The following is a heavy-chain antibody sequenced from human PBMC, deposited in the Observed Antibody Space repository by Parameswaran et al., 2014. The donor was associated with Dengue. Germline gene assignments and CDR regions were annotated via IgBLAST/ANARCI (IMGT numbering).Heavy chain of an antibody. CDR2: IYPGDSDT. Sequence: GSLRLSCKGSGYSFTSYWIGWVRQMPGKGLEWMGIIYPGDSDTRYSPSFQGQVTISADKSISTAYLQWSSLKASDTAMYYCARPRYSSSWYLEFDIWGQGTMVTVS. D-gene: IGHD6-13*01. CDR3: ARPRYSSSWYLEFDI. J-gene: IGHJ3*02. V-gene: IGHV5-51*01. CDR1: GYSFTSYW.